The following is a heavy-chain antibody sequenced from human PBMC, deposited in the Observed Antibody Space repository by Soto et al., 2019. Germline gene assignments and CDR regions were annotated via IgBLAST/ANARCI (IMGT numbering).Heavy chain of an antibody. Sequence: PGVSLRLSCAASGFTFNTYAMSWVRQAPGKGLEWVSAIGASGAGTYYADSVKGRFTISRDNSKNTLHLQMNNLRAEDTAVYYCALRKTGSYFDYCAQGTMVTVPS. CDR3: ALRKTGSYFDY. J-gene: IGHJ4*02. CDR2: IGASGAGT. CDR1: GFTFNTYA. V-gene: IGHV3-23*01. D-gene: IGHD1-1*01.